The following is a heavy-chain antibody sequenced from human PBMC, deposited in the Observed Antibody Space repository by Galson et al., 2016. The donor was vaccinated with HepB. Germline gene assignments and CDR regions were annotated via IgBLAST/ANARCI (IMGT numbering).Heavy chain of an antibody. V-gene: IGHV3-48*02. CDR2: ISSAIRPI. Sequence: SLRLSCAASGFTLSGSGLNWVRQAPGRGLQWISYISSAIRPIYYADSVKGRFTTSRDNAKNSVYLQMNSLRDEDTGVYYCARELVRSAFDLWGQGTMVTVSS. CDR3: ARELVRSAFDL. CDR1: GFTLSGSG. D-gene: IGHD6-6*01. J-gene: IGHJ3*01.